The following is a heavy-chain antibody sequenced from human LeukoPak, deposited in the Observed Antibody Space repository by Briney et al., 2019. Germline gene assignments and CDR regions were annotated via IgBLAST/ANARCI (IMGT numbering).Heavy chain of an antibody. CDR3: TRNGDYNLEF. Sequence: SETLSLICAVYCRSLSSYFWRWIRQPPRKGLEWIGEIHHGGSPSYSPSLKGRVTISVDTSKNQLSLILTSVTAADTAVYYCTRNGDYNLEFWGQGALVTVSS. CDR1: CRSLSSYF. J-gene: IGHJ4*02. CDR2: IHHGGSP. V-gene: IGHV4-34*01. D-gene: IGHD4-17*01.